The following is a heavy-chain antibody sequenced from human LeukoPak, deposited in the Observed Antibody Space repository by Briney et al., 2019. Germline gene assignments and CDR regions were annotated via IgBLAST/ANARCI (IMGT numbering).Heavy chain of an antibody. D-gene: IGHD6-19*01. CDR1: GYTLTELS. CDR3: ATARLYSSGWYEYNWFDP. CDR2: FDPEDGET. Sequence: ASVKVSCKVSGYTLTELSMHWVRQAPGKGLEWMGGFDPEDGETIYAQKFQGRVTMTEDTSTDTAYMELSSLRSEDTAVYYCATARLYSSGWYEYNWFDPWGQGTLVSVSS. V-gene: IGHV1-24*01. J-gene: IGHJ5*02.